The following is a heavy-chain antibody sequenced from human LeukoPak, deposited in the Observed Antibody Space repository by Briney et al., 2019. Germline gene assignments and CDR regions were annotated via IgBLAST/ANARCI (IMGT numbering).Heavy chain of an antibody. Sequence: ASVKVPCKTSGYTFTDYYTHWLRQAPGQGPEWMGWVNPNSGGTNYAQKFQGRVTMTRDTSISTAYMELSGLRSDDTAIYYCARQDNILAPFDSWGQGTLVTVSS. CDR2: VNPNSGGT. V-gene: IGHV1-2*02. D-gene: IGHD3-9*01. J-gene: IGHJ4*02. CDR1: GYTFTDYY. CDR3: ARQDNILAPFDS.